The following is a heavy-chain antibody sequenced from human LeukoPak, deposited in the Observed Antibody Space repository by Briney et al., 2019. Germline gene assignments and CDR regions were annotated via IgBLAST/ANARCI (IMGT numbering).Heavy chain of an antibody. CDR3: ATQRDMATIKSYYFDY. D-gene: IGHD5-24*01. CDR2: IIPILGIA. Sequence: PGESLRLSCAASGFTFSSYGMHWVRQAPGQGLEWMGRIIPILGIANYAQKFQGRVTITADKSTSTAYMELSSLRSEDTAVYYCATQRDMATIKSYYFDYWGQGTLVTVSS. J-gene: IGHJ4*02. CDR1: GFTFSSYG. V-gene: IGHV1-69*04.